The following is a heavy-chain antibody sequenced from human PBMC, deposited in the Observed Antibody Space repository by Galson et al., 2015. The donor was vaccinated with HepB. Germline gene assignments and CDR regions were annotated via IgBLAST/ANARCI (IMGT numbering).Heavy chain of an antibody. J-gene: IGHJ6*03. D-gene: IGHD2-21*01. V-gene: IGHV4-61*02. CDR3: AREADPLLSYYYYMDV. CDR2: IYTTGNT. Sequence: TLSLTCTVSGGSIGSGSYFWSWVRQPAGKGLEWIGRIYTTGNTNFSPSLKSRLTMSVDPSRNQFSLNLTSVTAADTAVYFCAREADPLLSYYYYMDVWGKGTAVTVSS. CDR1: GGSIGSGSYF.